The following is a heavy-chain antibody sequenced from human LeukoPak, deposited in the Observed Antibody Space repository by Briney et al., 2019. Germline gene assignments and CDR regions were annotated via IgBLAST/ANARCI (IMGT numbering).Heavy chain of an antibody. CDR1: GFTFNNYE. Sequence: GGSLRLSCAASGFTFNNYEMNWVRQAPGKGLEWVSFISSSGSTIHYADSVKGRFTISRDNAKNSLYLQMNSLRAEDTAVYYCASEGYCDSTSCYDFDYWGQGTLVTVSS. CDR3: ASEGYCDSTSCYDFDY. CDR2: ISSSGSTI. J-gene: IGHJ4*02. D-gene: IGHD2-2*01. V-gene: IGHV3-48*03.